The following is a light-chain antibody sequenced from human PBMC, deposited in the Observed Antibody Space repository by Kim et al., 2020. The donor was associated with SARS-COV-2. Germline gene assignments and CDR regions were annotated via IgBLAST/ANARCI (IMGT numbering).Light chain of an antibody. V-gene: IGLV2-11*01. CDR1: SSNVGGYNY. J-gene: IGLJ1*01. CDR3: CSFADYSYV. CDR2: DVS. Sequence: PGQSVTSSCTGTSSNVGGYNYVSWYQQHSGKAPKLMIYDVSKRPSGVPDRFSGSKSGNTASLTISGLQAEDEADYYCCSFADYSYVFGIGTKVTVL.